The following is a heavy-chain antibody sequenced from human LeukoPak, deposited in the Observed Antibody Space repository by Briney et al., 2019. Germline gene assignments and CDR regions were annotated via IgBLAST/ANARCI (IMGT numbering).Heavy chain of an antibody. D-gene: IGHD2-2*01. CDR1: GFTFSSYG. Sequence: GGSLRLSCAASGFTFSSYGMHWVRQAPGKGLEWVAFIRYDGSNKYYADSVKGRFTISRDNSKNTLYLQMNSLRAEDTAVYYCAKVYVVVPAAIGSHFDYWGQGTLVTVSS. CDR2: IRYDGSNK. V-gene: IGHV3-30*02. J-gene: IGHJ4*02. CDR3: AKVYVVVPAAIGSHFDY.